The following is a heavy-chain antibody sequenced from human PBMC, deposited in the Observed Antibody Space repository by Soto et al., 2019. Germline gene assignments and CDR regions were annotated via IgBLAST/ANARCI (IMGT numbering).Heavy chain of an antibody. D-gene: IGHD3-16*01. CDR1: GYTFTSYS. Sequence: QVQLVQSGAEVKKPGASVKVSCKASGYTFTSYSMHWVRQAPGQRLEWMGWINAGNGNTKYSQKFQGRVTITRDTSASTAYMELSSLRSEDTAVYYCARGLNVYYFDYWGQGTLVTVSS. V-gene: IGHV1-3*01. J-gene: IGHJ4*02. CDR3: ARGLNVYYFDY. CDR2: INAGNGNT.